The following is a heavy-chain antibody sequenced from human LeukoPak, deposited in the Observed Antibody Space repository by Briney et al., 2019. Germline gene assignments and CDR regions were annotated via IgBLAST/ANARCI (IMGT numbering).Heavy chain of an antibody. V-gene: IGHV4-34*01. Sequence: GSLRLSCAASGFTVSSNYMSWVRQPPGKGLEWIGEINHSGSTNYNPSLKSRVTISVDTSKNQFSLKLSSVTAADTAVYYCARGPHVVVVPAGRTLIVRWFDPWGQGTLVTVSS. CDR3: ARGPHVVVVPAGRTLIVRWFDP. CDR1: GFTVSSNY. CDR2: INHSGST. J-gene: IGHJ5*02. D-gene: IGHD2-2*01.